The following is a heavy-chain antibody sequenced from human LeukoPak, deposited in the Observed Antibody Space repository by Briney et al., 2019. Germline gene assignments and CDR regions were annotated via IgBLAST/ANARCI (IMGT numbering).Heavy chain of an antibody. J-gene: IGHJ4*02. V-gene: IGHV4-39*01. CDR2: IYYSGNT. CDR1: GGSISSSSYY. D-gene: IGHD6-13*01. CDR3: ARIARSDFDC. Sequence: SETLSLTCTVSGGSISSSSYYWGWNRPPPGQGLEWIGSIYYSGNTHYNPSLNSRVTISVDTSKNQFSLKLSCVTAADTALYYCARIARSDFDCWGQGTLVSVSS.